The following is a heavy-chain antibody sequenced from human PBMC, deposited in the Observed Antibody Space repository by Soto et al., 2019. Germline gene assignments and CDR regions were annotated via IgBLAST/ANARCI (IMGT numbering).Heavy chain of an antibody. J-gene: IGHJ6*02. V-gene: IGHV1-18*04. D-gene: IGHD6-19*01. CDR1: GDTFTSYG. Sequence: ASVKVSCKASGDTFTSYGISWVRQAPGQGREWMGWISAYNGNTNYAQKLQGRVTMTTDTSTSTAYMELRSLRSDDTAVYYCARDGRMQQWLVLLTAKYYGMDGWGQGTTVPVSS. CDR3: ARDGRMQQWLVLLTAKYYGMDG. CDR2: ISAYNGNT.